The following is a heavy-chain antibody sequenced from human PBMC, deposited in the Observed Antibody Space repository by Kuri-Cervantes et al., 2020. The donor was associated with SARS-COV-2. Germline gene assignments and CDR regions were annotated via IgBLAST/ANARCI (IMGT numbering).Heavy chain of an antibody. J-gene: IGHJ2*01. CDR2: INHSGST. D-gene: IGHD6-13*01. CDR1: GGSLSYYY. CDR3: ARAELGLGWFFDL. Sequence: LRLSCEVYGGSLSYYYWSWVRQPPGKGLEWIGEINHSGSTNYNPSLKSRVTISGDTSKNQFSLKLSSVTAADTAVYYCARAELGLGWFFDLWGRGTLVTVSS. V-gene: IGHV4-34*01.